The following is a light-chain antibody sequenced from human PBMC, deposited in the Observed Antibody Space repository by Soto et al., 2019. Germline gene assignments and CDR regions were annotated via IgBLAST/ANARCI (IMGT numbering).Light chain of an antibody. CDR3: QQYYNTPFT. V-gene: IGKV4-1*01. CDR2: WAS. CDR1: QSVLYSSNNNNY. Sequence: DIVMTQSPDSLAVSLGERATINCKSSQSVLYSSNNNNYLAWYQQNPGQPPKLLIYWASTRESGVPDRFSGSGSGTDFTLTINSLQAEDVAVYYCQQYYNTPFTFGPGTKVYIK. J-gene: IGKJ3*01.